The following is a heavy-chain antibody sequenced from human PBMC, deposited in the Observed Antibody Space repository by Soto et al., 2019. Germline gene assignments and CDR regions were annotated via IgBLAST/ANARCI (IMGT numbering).Heavy chain of an antibody. CDR3: ARHSGYDYVFDY. V-gene: IGHV1-2*02. Sequence: ASVKVSCKASGYTFTGYYVHWVRQAPGQGLEWMGWINPKNGDTIFAQKFQGRVTMTRDTSTSTAYMELTSLRFDDTAVYYCARHSGYDYVFDYWGQGTLVTVSS. CDR1: GYTFTGYY. D-gene: IGHD5-12*01. J-gene: IGHJ4*02. CDR2: INPKNGDT.